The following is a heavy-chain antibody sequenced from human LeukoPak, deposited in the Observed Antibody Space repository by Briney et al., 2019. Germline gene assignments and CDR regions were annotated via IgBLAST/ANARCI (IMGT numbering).Heavy chain of an antibody. J-gene: IGHJ4*02. CDR1: GFTFSSYA. D-gene: IGHD6-19*01. Sequence: GGSLRLSCAASGFTFSSYAMSWVRQAPGKGLEWVSAISDSGGSTYYADSVKGRFTISRDNSKNTLYLQMNSLRAEDTAVYYCAKAIAVAGTSLDYWGQGTLVTVSS. CDR3: AKAIAVAGTSLDY. CDR2: ISDSGGST. V-gene: IGHV3-23*01.